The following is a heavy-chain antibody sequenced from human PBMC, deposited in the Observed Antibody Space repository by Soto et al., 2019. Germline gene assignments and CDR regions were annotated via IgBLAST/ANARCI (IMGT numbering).Heavy chain of an antibody. Sequence: SETLSLTRTVSGGSIISYYWCWIRQPAGKGLECIGRVYTSLITNYNPSLKSRVTMSVDTSKNQSSLKLSSVTAADTAVYYCARDETYYYDSSGYWKIDAFDIWGQGTMVTVSS. D-gene: IGHD3-22*01. J-gene: IGHJ3*02. CDR1: GGSIISYY. V-gene: IGHV4-4*07. CDR3: ARDETYYYDSSGYWKIDAFDI. CDR2: VYTSLIT.